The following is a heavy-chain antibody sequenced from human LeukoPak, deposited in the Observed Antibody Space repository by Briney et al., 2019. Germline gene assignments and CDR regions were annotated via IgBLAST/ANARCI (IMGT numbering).Heavy chain of an antibody. Sequence: SETLSLTCTVSGGSISSSSYYWGWIRQPPGKGLEWIGSIYYSGSTYYNPSLKSRVTISVDTSKNQFSLKLSSVTAADTAVYYCARAGLSTVVTSHFDYWGQGTLVTVSS. CDR2: IYYSGST. D-gene: IGHD4-23*01. CDR3: ARAGLSTVVTSHFDY. V-gene: IGHV4-39*07. J-gene: IGHJ4*02. CDR1: GGSISSSSYY.